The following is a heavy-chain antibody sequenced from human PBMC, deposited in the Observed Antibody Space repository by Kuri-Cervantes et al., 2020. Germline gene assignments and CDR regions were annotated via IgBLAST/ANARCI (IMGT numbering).Heavy chain of an antibody. V-gene: IGHV1-46*01. CDR2: INPSGGST. Sequence: ASVKVSCKASGYTFTSYYMHWVRQAPGQGLEWMGIINPSGGSTSYAQKFQGRVTMTRDTSTSTVYMELSRLRPDDTAVYYCARVWFGEPTPYYYYYYGMDVWGQGTTVTVSS. CDR3: ARVWFGEPTPYYYYYYGMDV. CDR1: GYTFTSYY. J-gene: IGHJ6*02. D-gene: IGHD3-10*01.